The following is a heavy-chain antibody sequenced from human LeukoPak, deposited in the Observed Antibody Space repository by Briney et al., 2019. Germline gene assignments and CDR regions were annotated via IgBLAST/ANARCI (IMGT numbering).Heavy chain of an antibody. CDR3: ARGAGGSVARTIDY. CDR2: INPNSGGT. Sequence: ASVKVSCKASGYTFTSNYMHWVRQAPGQGLEWMGRINPNSGGTNYAQKFQGRVTMTRDTSINTAYMELSRLRSDDTAVYYCARGAGGSVARTIDYWGQGTLVTVSS. D-gene: IGHD5-12*01. CDR1: GYTFTSNY. V-gene: IGHV1-2*06. J-gene: IGHJ4*02.